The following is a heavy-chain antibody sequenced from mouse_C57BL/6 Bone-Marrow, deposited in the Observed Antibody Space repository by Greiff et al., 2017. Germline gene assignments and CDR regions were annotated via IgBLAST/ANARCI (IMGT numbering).Heavy chain of an antibody. CDR1: GYAFRTYW. J-gene: IGHJ2*01. V-gene: IGHV1-80*01. CDR3: ARSDLLDSSAY. Sequence: VQLQQSGAELVKPGASVKISCKVSGYAFRTYWMNWVKQRPGKGLEWIGQIYPGDGDTNYNGKFKGKATLTADKSSSTAYMQLSSLTSEDSAVYYCARSDLLDSSAYWGQGTTLTVSS. CDR2: IYPGDGDT. D-gene: IGHD3-2*02.